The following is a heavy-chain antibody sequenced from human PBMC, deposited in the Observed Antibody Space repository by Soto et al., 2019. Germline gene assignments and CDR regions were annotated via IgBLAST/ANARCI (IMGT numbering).Heavy chain of an antibody. CDR2: IYSSGNS. V-gene: IGHV4-31*03. J-gene: IGHJ4*02. CDR3: ASALTGDYFGFDY. CDR1: GASISRDDYY. D-gene: IGHD3-9*01. Sequence: QVQLQESGPGLVKPSQTLSLTCSVSGASISRDDYYWSWIRQHPGKGLEWIAYIYSSGNSYYNPSLSSRVAISLDTSKNQFSLRLSSVTAADTGVYYCASALTGDYFGFDYWGQGTPATVSS.